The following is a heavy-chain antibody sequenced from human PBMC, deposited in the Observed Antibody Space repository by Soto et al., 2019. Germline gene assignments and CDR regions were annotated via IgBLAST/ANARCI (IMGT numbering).Heavy chain of an antibody. CDR1: GYTFTRFG. V-gene: IGHV1-18*01. Sequence: ASVKVSCKASGYTFTRFGISWVRQAPGQGLEWMGWISAFNGATNYAQKFQDRITMTTDTSTSTAYMELRSLRSDDTAVYYCARDYRYYDSSGYGGYWGQGTLVTVSS. CDR2: ISAFNGAT. D-gene: IGHD3-22*01. J-gene: IGHJ4*02. CDR3: ARDYRYYDSSGYGGY.